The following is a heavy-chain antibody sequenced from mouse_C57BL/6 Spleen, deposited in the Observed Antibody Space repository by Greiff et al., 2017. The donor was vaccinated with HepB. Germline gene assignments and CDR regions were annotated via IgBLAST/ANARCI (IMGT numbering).Heavy chain of an antibody. D-gene: IGHD1-1*01. CDR3: AIRDYGSSLAWFAY. J-gene: IGHJ3*01. V-gene: IGHV1-81*01. CDR1: GYTFTSYG. Sequence: QVQLQQSGAELARPGASVKLSCKASGYTFTSYGISWVKQRTGQGLEWIGEIYPRSGNTYYNEKFKGKATLTADKSSSTAYMELRSLTSEDSAVYFCAIRDYGSSLAWFAYWGQGTLVTVSA. CDR2: IYPRSGNT.